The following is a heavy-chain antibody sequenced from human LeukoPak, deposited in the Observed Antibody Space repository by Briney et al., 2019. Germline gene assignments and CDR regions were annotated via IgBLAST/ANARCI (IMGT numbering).Heavy chain of an antibody. J-gene: IGHJ6*03. V-gene: IGHV4-61*02. Sequence: SETLSLTCTVSGGSISSGSYYWSWIRQPAGKGLEWIGRIYTSGSTNYNPSLKSRVTISVDTSKNQFSLKLSSVTAADTAVYYCARARKNXYMDVWGKGTTVTVSS. CDR2: IYTSGST. CDR1: GGSISSGSYY. CDR3: ARARKNXYMDV.